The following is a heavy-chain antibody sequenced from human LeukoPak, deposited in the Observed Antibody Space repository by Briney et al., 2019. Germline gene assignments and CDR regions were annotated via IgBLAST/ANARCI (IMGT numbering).Heavy chain of an antibody. Sequence: PGGSLRLSCAASGFTFSSYGMHWVRQAPGKGLEWVAFIRYDGSNKYYADSVKGRFTISRDNSKNTLYLQMNSLRAEDTAVYYCAKHYDSSGWYFDYWGQGTLVTVSS. CDR2: IRYDGSNK. D-gene: IGHD3-22*01. CDR1: GFTFSSYG. CDR3: AKHYDSSGWYFDY. J-gene: IGHJ4*02. V-gene: IGHV3-30*02.